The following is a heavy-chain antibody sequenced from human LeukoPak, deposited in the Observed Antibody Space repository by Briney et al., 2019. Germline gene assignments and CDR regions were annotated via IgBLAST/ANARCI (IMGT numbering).Heavy chain of an antibody. CDR1: GYTFTSYY. CDR2: INPSGGST. CDR3: AREGRYGGQRNWFDP. Sequence: ASVKVSCKASGYTFTSYYMHWVRQAPGQGLEWMGIINPSGGSTTYAQKFQGRVTMTRDTSTSTVYMELSSLRSEDTAVYYCAREGRYGGQRNWFDPWGQGSLVTVSS. D-gene: IGHD4-23*01. V-gene: IGHV1-46*01. J-gene: IGHJ5*02.